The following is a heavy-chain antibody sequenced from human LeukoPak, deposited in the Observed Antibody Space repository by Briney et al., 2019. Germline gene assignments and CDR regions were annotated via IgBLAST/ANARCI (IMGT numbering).Heavy chain of an antibody. CDR2: MNPNSGNT. CDR1: GYTFTSYD. J-gene: IGHJ4*02. V-gene: IGHV1-8*01. CDR3: ARVRYYYDSSDY. D-gene: IGHD3-22*01. Sequence: ASVKVSCKASGYTFTSYDINWVRQATGQGLEWMGWMNPNSGNTGYAQKFQGRVTMNRNTSISTAYMELSSLRSEDTAVYYCARVRYYYDSSDYWGQGTLVTVSS.